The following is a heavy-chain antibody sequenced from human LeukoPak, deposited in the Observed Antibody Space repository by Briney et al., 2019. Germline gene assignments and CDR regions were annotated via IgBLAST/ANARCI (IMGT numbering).Heavy chain of an antibody. CDR2: ISAYNGNT. D-gene: IGHD3-10*01. J-gene: IGHJ4*02. CDR3: ARVEYYYGSGSSFDY. CDR1: GYTFTSYG. V-gene: IGHV1-18*01. Sequence: ASVKVSCKASGYTFTSYGISWVRQAPGQGLEWMGWISAYNGNTNYAQKLQGRVTMTTDTSTSTAHMELRSLRSDDTAVYYCARVEYYYGSGSSFDYWGQGTLVTVSS.